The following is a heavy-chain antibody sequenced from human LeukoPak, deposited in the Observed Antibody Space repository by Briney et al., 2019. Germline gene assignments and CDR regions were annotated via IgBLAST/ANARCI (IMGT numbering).Heavy chain of an antibody. CDR3: AKGAVGAPNRLSY. CDR2: ISGSGAGT. CDR1: GFTFSSYA. Sequence: GGSLRLSCAASGFTFSSYAMSWVRQVPGEGLEWVSGISGSGAGTYYADSVKGRFTVSRDNSKNTLYLQMSSLRAEDTALYYCAKGAVGAPNRLSYWGQGTLVTVSS. V-gene: IGHV3-23*01. D-gene: IGHD1-26*01. J-gene: IGHJ4*02.